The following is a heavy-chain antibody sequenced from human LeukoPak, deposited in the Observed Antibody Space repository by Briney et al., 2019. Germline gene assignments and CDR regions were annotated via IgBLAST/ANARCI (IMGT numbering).Heavy chain of an antibody. J-gene: IGHJ5*01. D-gene: IGHD3-10*01. Sequence: SETLSLTCTVSGGSISSGGYYWSWIRQHPGKGLEWIGYIYYSGSTYYNPSLKSRVTISVDTSKNQFSLKLSSVTAADTAVYYCARGGEWFGELWFDYWGQGTLVTVSS. CDR3: ARGGEWFGELWFDY. CDR2: IYYSGST. V-gene: IGHV4-31*03. CDR1: GGSISSGGYY.